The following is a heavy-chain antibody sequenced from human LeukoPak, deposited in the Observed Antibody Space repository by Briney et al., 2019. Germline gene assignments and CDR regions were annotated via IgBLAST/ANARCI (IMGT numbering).Heavy chain of an antibody. V-gene: IGHV1-69*05. CDR3: ARGRLTTLRFLEWLFHD. Sequence: ASVKVSCKASGGTFSSYAISWVRQAPGQGLEWMGGIIPIFGTANYAQKFQGRVTITTDESTSTAYMELSSLRSEDTAVYYCARGRLTTLRFLEWLFHDWGQGTLVTVSS. CDR1: GGTFSSYA. D-gene: IGHD3-3*01. CDR2: IIPIFGTA. J-gene: IGHJ4*02.